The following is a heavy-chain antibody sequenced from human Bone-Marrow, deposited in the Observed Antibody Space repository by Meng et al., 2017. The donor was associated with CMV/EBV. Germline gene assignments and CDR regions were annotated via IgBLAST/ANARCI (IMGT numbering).Heavy chain of an antibody. CDR1: GGSVNSPNYY. V-gene: IGHV4-61*01. CDR2: IYYSGST. CDR3: ARLDLVFTHEE. D-gene: IGHD2-2*03. J-gene: IGHJ4*02. Sequence: SETLSLTCSVSGGSVNSPNYYWSWIRQSPGKGLEWIGYIYYSGSTNYNPSLKSRVTISVDTSKNQFSLKLSSVTAADTAVYYCARLDLVFTHEEWGQGTLVTVSS.